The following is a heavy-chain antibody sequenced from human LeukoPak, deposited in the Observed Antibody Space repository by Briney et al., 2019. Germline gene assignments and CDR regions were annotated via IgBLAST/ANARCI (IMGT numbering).Heavy chain of an antibody. V-gene: IGHV1-18*01. CDR1: GYTFTSFG. CDR3: AREKLLWFGEVLPYGMDV. Sequence: ASVKVSCKASGYTFTSFGLSWVRQAPGQGPEWMGWISTYNGNTNYAQKLQGRVTMTRDTSTSTAYMELRSLRSDDTAVYYCAREKLLWFGEVLPYGMDVWGQGTTVTVSS. CDR2: ISTYNGNT. D-gene: IGHD3-10*01. J-gene: IGHJ6*02.